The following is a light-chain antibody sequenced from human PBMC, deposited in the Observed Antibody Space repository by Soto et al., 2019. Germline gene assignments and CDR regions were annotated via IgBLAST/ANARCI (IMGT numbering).Light chain of an antibody. J-gene: IGKJ1*01. CDR2: GAS. V-gene: IGKV1-39*01. CDR1: QTITRY. CDR3: QQTYNPPWT. Sequence: DLPMTQSPSSVSASVGDRVTITCRAGQTITRYLNWYQQKPGKAPNLLIYGASTLQSGVPSRFTGGGSGTDFTLTISSLQPEDFATYYCQQTYNPPWTFGPGTKVEIK.